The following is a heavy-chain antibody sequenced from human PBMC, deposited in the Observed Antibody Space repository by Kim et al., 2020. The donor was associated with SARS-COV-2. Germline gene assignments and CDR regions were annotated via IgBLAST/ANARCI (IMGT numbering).Heavy chain of an antibody. Sequence: SVKVSCKASGGTFSSYAISWVRQAPGQGLEWMGRIIPILGIANYAQKFQGRVTITADKSTSTAYMELSSLRSEDTAVYYCAREDELYSSSWYAGSTHYYYGMDVWGQGTTVTVSS. D-gene: IGHD6-13*01. CDR3: AREDELYSSSWYAGSTHYYYGMDV. V-gene: IGHV1-69*04. J-gene: IGHJ6*02. CDR1: GGTFSSYA. CDR2: IIPILGIA.